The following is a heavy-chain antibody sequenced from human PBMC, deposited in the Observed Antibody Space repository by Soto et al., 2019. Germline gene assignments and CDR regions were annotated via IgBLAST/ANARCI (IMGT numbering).Heavy chain of an antibody. CDR1: GGSFSGYY. Sequence: PSETLSLTCAVYGGSFSGYYWGWIRQPPGKGLEWIGSIYYSGSTYYNPSLKSRVTISVDTSKNQFSLKLSSVTAADTAVYYCAAPFTGFGEFYGMDVWGQGTTVTVSS. J-gene: IGHJ6*02. D-gene: IGHD3-10*01. CDR2: IYYSGST. CDR3: AAPFTGFGEFYGMDV. V-gene: IGHV4-39*01.